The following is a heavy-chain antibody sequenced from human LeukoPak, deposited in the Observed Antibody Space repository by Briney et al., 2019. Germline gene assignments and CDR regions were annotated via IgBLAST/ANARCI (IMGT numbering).Heavy chain of an antibody. CDR2: IYHSGST. CDR3: ASHAGWIYPA. CDR1: GGSISSSNW. V-gene: IGHV4-4*02. J-gene: IGHJ5*02. D-gene: IGHD5-12*01. Sequence: PSETLSLTCAVSGGSISSSNWWSWVRQPPGKGLEWIGEIYHSGSTNYNPSLKGRVTISVDKSKNQFSLKLSSVTAADTAVYYCASHAGWIYPAWGQGTLVTVSS.